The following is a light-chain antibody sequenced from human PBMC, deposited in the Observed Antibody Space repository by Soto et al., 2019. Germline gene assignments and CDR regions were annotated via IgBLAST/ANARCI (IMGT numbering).Light chain of an antibody. Sequence: AIRITQSPSSLSASTGARVTITCRASHGISSYLASYQQKPGEAPKLLIYGASTLQSGVPSRFSGSVSGTDFTLTISSLQSEDYAVYCCKQHNNWPQTFGLGTKWIS. CDR1: HGISSY. CDR2: GAS. J-gene: IGKJ1*01. V-gene: IGKV1-8*01. CDR3: KQHNNWPQT.